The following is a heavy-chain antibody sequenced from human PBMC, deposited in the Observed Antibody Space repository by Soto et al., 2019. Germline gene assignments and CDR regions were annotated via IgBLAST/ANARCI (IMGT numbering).Heavy chain of an antibody. Sequence: PGESLKISCKGSGYSFTSYWISWVRQMPGKGLEWMGRIDPSDSYTNYSPSFQGHVTISADKSISTAYLQWSSLKASDTAVYYCAREAGNYYYSSAMDVWGLGTTVTVSS. CDR2: IDPSDSYT. J-gene: IGHJ6*02. V-gene: IGHV5-10-1*01. CDR3: AREAGNYYYSSAMDV. CDR1: GYSFTSYW. D-gene: IGHD6-19*01.